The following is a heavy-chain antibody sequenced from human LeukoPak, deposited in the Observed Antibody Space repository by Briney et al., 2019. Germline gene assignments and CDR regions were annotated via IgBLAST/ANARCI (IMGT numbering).Heavy chain of an antibody. V-gene: IGHV3-11*01. D-gene: IGHD3-3*01. J-gene: IGHJ4*02. CDR2: ISGSASTI. CDR1: GFTFSDYY. CDR3: AKAELGVDTFFDY. Sequence: GGSLRLSCAASGFTFSDYYMSWIRQAPGKGLEWVSYISGSASTIYYADSMKGRFTISRDNSKRTLFLQMNSLRAEDTAFYYCAKAELGVDTFFDYWGQGTLVTVSS.